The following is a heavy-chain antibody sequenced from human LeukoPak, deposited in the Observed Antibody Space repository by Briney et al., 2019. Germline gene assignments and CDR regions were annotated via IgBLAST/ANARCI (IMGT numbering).Heavy chain of an antibody. V-gene: IGHV3-53*01. CDR2: TYSSGST. J-gene: IGHJ4*02. Sequence: PGRSLRLSCAAADFTVSSNSMSWVRQAPGKGLEWVSVTYSSGSTHYADSVKGRFTISRDSSKNTLYLQMNSLRAEDTAVYYCATESYGGAWGQGTLVTVSS. D-gene: IGHD1-26*01. CDR1: DFTVSSNS. CDR3: ATESYGGA.